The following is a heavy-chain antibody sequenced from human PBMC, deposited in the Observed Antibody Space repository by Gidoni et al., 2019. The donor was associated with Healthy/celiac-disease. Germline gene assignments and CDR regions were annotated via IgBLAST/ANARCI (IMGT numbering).Heavy chain of an antibody. D-gene: IGHD3-22*01. J-gene: IGHJ4*02. V-gene: IGHV3-73*02. CDR1: GFTFSGSA. CDR3: TRHDHSSGYKIDY. Sequence: EVQLVESGGGLVQPGGSLKLSCAASGFTFSGSAMPWVRQASGKGLEWVGRIRSKANSYATAYAASVKGRFTISRDDSKNTAYLQMNSLKTEDTAVYYCTRHDHSSGYKIDYWGQGTLVTVSS. CDR2: IRSKANSYAT.